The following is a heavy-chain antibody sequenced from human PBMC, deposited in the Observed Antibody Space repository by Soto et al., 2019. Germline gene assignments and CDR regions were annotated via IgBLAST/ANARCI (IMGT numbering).Heavy chain of an antibody. CDR2: INQSGST. CDR3: ARGPLTAAGTDTDH. Sequence: PSETLSLTCAVYGGSFIGGYWSGIGQPPGKWLEWIGEINQSGSTNSNPPLKSRVTISVDTSKNQSSLKLSSVTAADTAVYYCARGPLTAAGTDTDHWGQRTLVTVSS. D-gene: IGHD6-13*01. CDR1: GGSFIGGY. V-gene: IGHV4-34*01. J-gene: IGHJ4*02.